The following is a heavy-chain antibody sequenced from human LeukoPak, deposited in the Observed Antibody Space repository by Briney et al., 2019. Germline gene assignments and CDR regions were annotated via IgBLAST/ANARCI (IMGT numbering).Heavy chain of an antibody. CDR1: GGSISSYY. CDR3: ARGRVYYDSTGYLI. CDR2: IYTSGSTNS. J-gene: IGHJ3*02. Sequence: SETLSLTCTVSGGSISSYYWSWIRQPAGKGLEWIGHIYTSGSTNSNYNPSLKSRVTMSVDTSKNQFSLKLNSVTAADTAVYYCARGRVYYDSTGYLIWGQGTMVTVSS. V-gene: IGHV4-4*07. D-gene: IGHD3-22*01.